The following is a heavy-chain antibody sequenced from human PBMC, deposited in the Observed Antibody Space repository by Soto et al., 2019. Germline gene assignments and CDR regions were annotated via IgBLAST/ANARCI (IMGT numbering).Heavy chain of an antibody. V-gene: IGHV3-33*01. CDR3: AVVGDIHNFEY. CDR1: GFTFSSYG. J-gene: IGHJ4*02. Sequence: PVGSLRLSCAASGFTFSSYGMHWVRQAPGKGLEWVAVIWYDGSNKYYADSVKGRFTISRDNSKNTLYLQMNSLRAEDTAVYYCAVVGDIHNFEYWGQRTLVNVSS. CDR2: IWYDGSNK. D-gene: IGHD1-26*01.